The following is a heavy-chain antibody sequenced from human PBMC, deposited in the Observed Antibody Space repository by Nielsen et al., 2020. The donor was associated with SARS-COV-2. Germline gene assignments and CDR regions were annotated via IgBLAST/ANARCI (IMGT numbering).Heavy chain of an antibody. CDR1: GGSISSYY. Sequence: SETLSLTCTVSGGSISSYYWSWIRQPPGKGLEWIGYIYYSGSTNYNPSLKSRVTISVDTSKNQFSLKLSSVTAADTAVYYCARGIGSQTIVVVPAAKNWFDPWGQGTLVTVSS. D-gene: IGHD2-2*01. CDR2: IYYSGST. CDR3: ARGIGSQTIVVVPAAKNWFDP. J-gene: IGHJ5*02. V-gene: IGHV4-59*01.